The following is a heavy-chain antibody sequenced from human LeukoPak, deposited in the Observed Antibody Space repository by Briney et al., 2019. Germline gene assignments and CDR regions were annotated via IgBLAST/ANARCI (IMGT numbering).Heavy chain of an antibody. J-gene: IGHJ4*02. CDR3: ARRTSGEVITDY. CDR1: GGSIXSSSYY. D-gene: IGHD3-10*01. CDR2: IYYSGST. V-gene: IGHV4-39*01. Sequence: SETLSLTCTVSGGSIXSSSYYWGWIRQPPGKGLEWIGSIYYSGSTYYNPSLKSRVTISVYTSKNQFSLKLSSVTAADTAVYYCARRTSGEVITDYWGQGTLVTVSS.